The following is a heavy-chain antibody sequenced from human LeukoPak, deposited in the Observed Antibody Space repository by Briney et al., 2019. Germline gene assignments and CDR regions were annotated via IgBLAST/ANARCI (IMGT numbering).Heavy chain of an antibody. CDR1: GFTFSNYA. CDR2: ISYDGSNK. Sequence: GRSLRLSCAASGFTFSNYAMHWVRHAPGKGLEGVAVISYDGSNKYYAGSVKGRFTISRDNSKNTLYLQMNSLRAEDTAVYYCARDTEYYYDSSGYPASYYYYGMDVWGQGTTVTVSS. J-gene: IGHJ6*02. V-gene: IGHV3-30*04. D-gene: IGHD3-22*01. CDR3: ARDTEYYYDSSGYPASYYYYGMDV.